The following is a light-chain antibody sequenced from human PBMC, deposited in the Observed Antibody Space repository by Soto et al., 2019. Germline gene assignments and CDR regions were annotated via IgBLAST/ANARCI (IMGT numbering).Light chain of an antibody. CDR3: LQDYNFPQT. CDR1: QDIRND. CDR2: GAS. V-gene: IGKV1-6*01. J-gene: IGKJ1*01. Sequence: IQVAQSPPSLSACVGDTVTITCRASQDIRNDLGWYQQKPGRAPKLLIYGASNLQSGVPSRFSGSVSGTDFTLTISSLQPEDFATYYCLQDYNFPQTFGQGTKVDIK.